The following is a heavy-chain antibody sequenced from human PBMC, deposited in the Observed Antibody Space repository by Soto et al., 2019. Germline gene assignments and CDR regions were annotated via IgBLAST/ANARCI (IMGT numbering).Heavy chain of an antibody. CDR3: VRDAYNRDAFDI. Sequence: DVQLVESGGGLVKPGGSLRLSCAASGFNFITFSMNWVRQAPGKGLEWVSSISASSSSIYYAESVKGRFTVSRDNAKKSLYLQINSLTDEDTALYYCVRDAYNRDAFDIWGQGTTVTVSS. D-gene: IGHD1-20*01. V-gene: IGHV3-21*01. CDR1: GFNFITFS. J-gene: IGHJ3*02. CDR2: ISASSSSI.